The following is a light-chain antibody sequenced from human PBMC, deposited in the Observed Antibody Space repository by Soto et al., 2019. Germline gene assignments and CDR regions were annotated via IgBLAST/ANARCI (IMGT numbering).Light chain of an antibody. CDR1: RGVRSRF. CDR2: GAS. Sequence: EIVLTQSPGTLSLSPGERATPSSRASRGVRSRFLAWYQQKPGQAPRLLMYGASSRATGIPDRFSGTGSGTDFTLTISRLEPEDFAVYYCQQYGSSPYTFGLGTKLEIK. V-gene: IGKV3-20*01. CDR3: QQYGSSPYT. J-gene: IGKJ2*01.